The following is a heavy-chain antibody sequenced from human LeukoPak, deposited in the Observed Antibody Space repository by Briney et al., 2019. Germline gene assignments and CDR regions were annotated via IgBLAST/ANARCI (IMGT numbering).Heavy chain of an antibody. CDR3: ARDSMGNYDGYYYYYMDV. V-gene: IGHV4-59*01. CDR2: IYYSGST. D-gene: IGHD1-7*01. CDR1: GGSNSRYY. J-gene: IGHJ6*03. Sequence: PSETLSLTCTVSGGSNSRYYWSWIRQPPGKGLEWIGYIYYSGSTNYNPSLKSRVTISVDTSKNQFSLKLSSVTAADTAVYYCARDSMGNYDGYYYYYMDVWGKGTTVTVSS.